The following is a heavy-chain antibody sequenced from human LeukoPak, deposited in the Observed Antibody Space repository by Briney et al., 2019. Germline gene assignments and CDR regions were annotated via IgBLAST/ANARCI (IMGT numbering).Heavy chain of an antibody. Sequence: GGALKISCKGSGCRFTSYWIGWVRQVPGKGLEWMGIIYPGDSDTRYSPSFQGQVTISADKSISTAYLQWSSLKASDTAMYYCARSAPRHSYWFDPWGQGTLVTVSS. CDR1: GCRFTSYW. D-gene: IGHD3-3*02. CDR3: ARSAPRHSYWFDP. CDR2: IYPGDSDT. J-gene: IGHJ5*02. V-gene: IGHV5-51*01.